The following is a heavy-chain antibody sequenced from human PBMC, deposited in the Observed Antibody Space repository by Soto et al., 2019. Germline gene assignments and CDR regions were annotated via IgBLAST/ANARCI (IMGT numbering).Heavy chain of an antibody. CDR2: VYSSGTT. J-gene: IGHJ4*02. CDR3: ARDIASYAYGEGY. Sequence: SETLSLTCTVSGGSINSYWWSWIRQPAGKGLEWIGRVYSSGTTDYNPSLNSRATMSVETSKNQFSLKLSSVTAADTAVYYCARDIASYAYGEGYWGQGXQVTVYS. V-gene: IGHV4-4*07. D-gene: IGHD2-21*01. CDR1: GGSINSYW.